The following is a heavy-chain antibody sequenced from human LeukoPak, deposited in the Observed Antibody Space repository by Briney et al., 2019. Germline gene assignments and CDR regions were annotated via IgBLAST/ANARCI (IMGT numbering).Heavy chain of an antibody. CDR1: GGSISSYY. CDR2: IYYSGST. J-gene: IGHJ6*02. CDR3: ARHGPNGMDV. Sequence: SETLSHTCTVSGGSISSYYWSWIRQPPGKGLEWIGYIYYSGSTNYNPSLKSRVTISVDTSKNQFSLKLSSVTAADTAVYYCARHGPNGMDVWGQGTTVTVSS. V-gene: IGHV4-59*08.